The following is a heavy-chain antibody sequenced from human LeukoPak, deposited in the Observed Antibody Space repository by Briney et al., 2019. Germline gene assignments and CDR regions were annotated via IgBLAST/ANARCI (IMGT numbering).Heavy chain of an antibody. CDR3: ARARANYYGSGSYLDY. D-gene: IGHD3-10*01. J-gene: IGHJ4*02. CDR2: INPSGGST. V-gene: IGHV1-46*01. CDR1: GYTFTSYY. Sequence: GASVKVSCKASGYTFTSYYMHWVRQAPGQGLEWMGIINPSGGSTSYPQKFQGRVSMTRDTSTTTVYMELSSLRSEDTAVYYCARARANYYGSGSYLDYWGQGTLVTVSS.